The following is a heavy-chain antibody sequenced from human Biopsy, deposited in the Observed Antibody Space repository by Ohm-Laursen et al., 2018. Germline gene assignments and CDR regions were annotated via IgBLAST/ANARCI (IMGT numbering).Heavy chain of an antibody. CDR1: GFTFSDYY. CDR3: SRDVYESSAYPSNHMVPYLAL. J-gene: IGHJ4*02. V-gene: IGHV3-11*01. Sequence: GSLRLSCAASGFTFSDYYMSWIRQAPGKGLEWLSYISGSGTTIFYADSVKGRFTVSRDNAKNSLYLQMNSLTVEDTAVYYCSRDVYESSAYPSNHMVPYLALWGQGTLVIVSS. CDR2: ISGSGTTI. D-gene: IGHD3-22*01.